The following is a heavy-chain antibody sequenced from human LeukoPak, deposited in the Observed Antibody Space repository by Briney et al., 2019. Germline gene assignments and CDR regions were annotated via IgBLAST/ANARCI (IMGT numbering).Heavy chain of an antibody. Sequence: SQTLSLTCAVSGGSITIGGYSWSWVRQPPGKGLEWIGHIYHSGRSYYNPSLRSRVTLSLDRSNNQQFFLRLTSVTAADTAVYYCARETAAAGGRRLYYFDYWGQGTLVTVSS. D-gene: IGHD6-13*01. CDR3: ARETAAAGGRRLYYFDY. V-gene: IGHV4-30-2*01. J-gene: IGHJ4*02. CDR1: GGSITIGGYS. CDR2: IYHSGRS.